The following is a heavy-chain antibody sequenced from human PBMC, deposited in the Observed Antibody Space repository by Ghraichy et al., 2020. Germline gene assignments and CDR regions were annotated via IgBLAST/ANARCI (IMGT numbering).Heavy chain of an antibody. J-gene: IGHJ6*02. CDR1: GGSISNFY. CDR2: IYYSGSP. CDR3: ARAPRYGDYGNYYYYGVDV. V-gene: IGHV4-59*01. Sequence: SETVSLTCTVSGGSISNFYWSWIRQPPGKGLEWIGYIYYSGSPNYNPSLRRRVTISVDTSKNQFSLKLNSVTAADAAVYYCARAPRYGDYGNYYYYGVDVWGQGTTVTVSS. D-gene: IGHD4-17*01.